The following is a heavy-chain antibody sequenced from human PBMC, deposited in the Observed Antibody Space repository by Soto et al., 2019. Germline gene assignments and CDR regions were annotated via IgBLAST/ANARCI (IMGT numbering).Heavy chain of an antibody. CDR2: ISKDGSVK. CDR3: ARSRSGEGPDSFGY. J-gene: IGHJ1*01. CDR1: GFMFSRYA. D-gene: IGHD3-3*01. V-gene: IGHV3-30-3*01. Sequence: QVQLVESGGRVVQPGGSLRLSCAASGFMFSRYAKHWVRQAPGKGLEWVAVISKDGSVKYYADSVRGRFSISRDKSKNTVYLELNGMRDDDTAVFYCARSRSGEGPDSFGYWGQGTLVTVSS.